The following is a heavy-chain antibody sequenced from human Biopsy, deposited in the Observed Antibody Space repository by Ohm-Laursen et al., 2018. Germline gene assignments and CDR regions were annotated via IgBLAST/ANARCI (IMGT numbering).Heavy chain of an antibody. V-gene: IGHV1-69*13. Sequence: VKISCKAPEGTFSNYGVNWVRQAPGQGLEWLGGNIPILGTGNYAQKFQDRVTVAANTSTSTATMELRSLRSDDTAVYYCATKLRGCFHHWGQGTLVTVSS. CDR1: EGTFSNYG. D-gene: IGHD6-19*01. CDR3: ATKLRGCFHH. CDR2: NIPILGTG. J-gene: IGHJ1*01.